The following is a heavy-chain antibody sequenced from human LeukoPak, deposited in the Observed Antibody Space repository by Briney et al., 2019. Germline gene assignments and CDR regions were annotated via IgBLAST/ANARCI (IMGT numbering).Heavy chain of an antibody. CDR3: AKAGGWFGELLQTSADNWFDP. V-gene: IGHV3-33*06. CDR2: IWYDGSNK. D-gene: IGHD3-10*01. J-gene: IGHJ5*02. CDR1: GFTFSSYG. Sequence: GSLRLSCAASGFTFSSYGMHWVRQAPGKGLEWVAVIWYDGSNKYYADSVKGRFTISRDNSKNTLYLQMNSLRAEDTAVYYCAKAGGWFGELLQTSADNWFDPWGQGTLVTVSS.